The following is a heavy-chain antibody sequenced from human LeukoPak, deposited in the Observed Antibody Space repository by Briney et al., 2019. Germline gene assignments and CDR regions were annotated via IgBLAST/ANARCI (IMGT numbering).Heavy chain of an antibody. CDR2: IYHSGST. V-gene: IGHV4-39*07. CDR3: ARVLGYCSGGSCYGYFDY. D-gene: IGHD2-15*01. J-gene: IGHJ4*02. Sequence: PSETLSITCTVSGGSISSSSYYWGWIRQPPGNGLEWIGTIYHSGSTSYNPSLKSRVTISVDTSKNQFSLKLSSVTAADTAVYYCARVLGYCSGGSCYGYFDYWGQGALVTVSS. CDR1: GGSISSSSYY.